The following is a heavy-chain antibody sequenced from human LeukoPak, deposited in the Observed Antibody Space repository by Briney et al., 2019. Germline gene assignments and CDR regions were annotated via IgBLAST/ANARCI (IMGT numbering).Heavy chain of an antibody. Sequence: GGSLRLSCAASGFTFSSYWMIWVRQAPGKGLEWVANIKQDGSEKYYVDSVKGRFTISRDNAKNSLYLQMNSLRAEDTAVYYCARALWSVQPYYYIYGMDGGGQGTTVTVFS. J-gene: IGHJ6*02. CDR3: ARALWSVQPYYYIYGMDG. CDR1: GFTFSSYW. V-gene: IGHV3-7*01. D-gene: IGHD1-1*01. CDR2: IKQDGSEK.